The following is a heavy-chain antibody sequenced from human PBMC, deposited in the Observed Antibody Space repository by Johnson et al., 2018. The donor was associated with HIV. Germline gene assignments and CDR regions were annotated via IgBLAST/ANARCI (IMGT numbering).Heavy chain of an antibody. CDR2: IRSRAYGWTR. CDR3: AKDRYRSSPDAFDI. V-gene: IGHV3-71*04. D-gene: IGHD6-13*01. J-gene: IGHJ3*02. CDR1: GFTVSSNY. Sequence: VQLVESGGGVVQPGGSLRLSCAASGFTVSSNYMSWVRQAPGKGLEWVSFIRSRAYGWTREYAASVKGRFTVSRDESNSIAYLQMNSLKTEDTAVYYGAKDRYRSSPDAFDIWGQGTMVTVSS.